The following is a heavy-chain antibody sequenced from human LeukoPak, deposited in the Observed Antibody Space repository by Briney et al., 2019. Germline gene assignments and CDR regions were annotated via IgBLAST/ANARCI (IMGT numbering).Heavy chain of an antibody. V-gene: IGHV3-23*01. J-gene: IGHJ3*02. Sequence: GGSLRLSCAASGFTFSGYAMSWVRQAPGKGLEWGSAISGSGGSTYYADSGKGRFTISRDKSKNTLYLQMNSPGAEDTAVYYCAKGGIAVAGDAFDIWGQGTMVTVSS. CDR1: GFTFSGYA. CDR2: ISGSGGST. D-gene: IGHD6-19*01. CDR3: AKGGIAVAGDAFDI.